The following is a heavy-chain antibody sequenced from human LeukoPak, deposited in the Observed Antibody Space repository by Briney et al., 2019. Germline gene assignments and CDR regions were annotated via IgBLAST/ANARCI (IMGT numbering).Heavy chain of an antibody. CDR2: ISPDKT. J-gene: IGHJ3*02. CDR3: VKEHVDRAFTRSFEI. D-gene: IGHD3-10*01. Sequence: GGSLRLSCAASGFSFSTNPMSWVRQTPGKGLEWVSAISPDKTYYADSVKGRLTISRDNYKNTVDLQFNSPRAEDTAKYYCVKEHVDRAFTRSFEIWGQGTVVTVSS. CDR1: GFSFSTNP. V-gene: IGHV3-23*01.